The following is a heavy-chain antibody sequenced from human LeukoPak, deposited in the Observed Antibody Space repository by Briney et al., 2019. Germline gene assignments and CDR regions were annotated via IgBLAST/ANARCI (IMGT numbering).Heavy chain of an antibody. J-gene: IGHJ6*02. CDR2: ISHDGSNK. CDR1: GFTFSSYA. CDR3: ARGLAVPGRDLYYYYYGMDV. V-gene: IGHV3-30-3*01. D-gene: IGHD1-14*01. Sequence: GRSLRLSCAASGFTFSSYAMHWVRQAPGKGLEWVAVISHDGSNKYYADSVKGRFTISRDNSKNTLYLQMNSLRAEDTAVYYCARGLAVPGRDLYYYYYGMDVWGQGTTVTVSS.